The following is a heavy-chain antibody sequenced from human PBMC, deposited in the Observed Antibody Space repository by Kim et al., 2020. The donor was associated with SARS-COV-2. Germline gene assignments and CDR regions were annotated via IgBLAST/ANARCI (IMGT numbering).Heavy chain of an antibody. Sequence: GGSLRLSCAASGFTFSDYYMSWIRQAPGKGLEWVSYISSSGSTIYYADSVKGRFTISRDNAKNSLYLQMNSLRAEDTAVYYCARGEAIAAAGYYGMDVWGQGTTVTVSS. CDR1: GFTFSDYY. J-gene: IGHJ6*02. CDR3: ARGEAIAAAGYYGMDV. CDR2: ISSSGSTI. V-gene: IGHV3-11*01. D-gene: IGHD6-13*01.